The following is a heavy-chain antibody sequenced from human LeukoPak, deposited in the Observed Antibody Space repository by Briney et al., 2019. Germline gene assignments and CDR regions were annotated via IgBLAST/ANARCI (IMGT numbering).Heavy chain of an antibody. CDR3: ARQGLDFYSDPEYYFDY. Sequence: SETLSLTCTVSGGSISSSSYYWGWIRQPPGKGLEWIGGIYYSGSTYYNPSLKSRVTISVDTSKNQFSLKLSSVTAADTAVYYCARQGLDFYSDPEYYFDYWGQGTLVTVSS. D-gene: IGHD1-26*01. J-gene: IGHJ4*02. CDR2: IYYSGST. CDR1: GGSISSSSYY. V-gene: IGHV4-39*01.